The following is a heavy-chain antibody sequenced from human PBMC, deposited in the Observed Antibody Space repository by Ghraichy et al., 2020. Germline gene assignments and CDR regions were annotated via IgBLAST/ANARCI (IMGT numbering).Heavy chain of an antibody. CDR2: IFPGGAT. J-gene: IGHJ4*02. Sequence: GESLNISCAASGFIVSSNYMSWVRQAPGKGLEWVSVIFPGGATYYADSVKGRFTVSRDEFENTLFLQMSSLRVEDTAVYYCARDLQLPPVSTNWGQGTLVTVSS. V-gene: IGHV3-53*01. CDR1: GFIVSSNY. D-gene: IGHD5-24*01. CDR3: ARDLQLPPVSTN.